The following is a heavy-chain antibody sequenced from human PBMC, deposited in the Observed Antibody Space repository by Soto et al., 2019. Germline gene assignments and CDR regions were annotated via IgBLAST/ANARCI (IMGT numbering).Heavy chain of an antibody. V-gene: IGHV4-31*03. J-gene: IGHJ4*01. CDR1: GGSISNGGYY. CDR3: ASVRGSGSYAAYYFDS. D-gene: IGHD3-10*01. CDR2: IHYSGST. Sequence: SETLSLTCTVSGGSISNGGYYWNWVRQHPGKGLEWIGYIHYSGSTWYNPSLESRVTISVDTSKDQFSLKLRAVTAADTAVYYGASVRGSGSYAAYYFDSWGQGTLVTVSS.